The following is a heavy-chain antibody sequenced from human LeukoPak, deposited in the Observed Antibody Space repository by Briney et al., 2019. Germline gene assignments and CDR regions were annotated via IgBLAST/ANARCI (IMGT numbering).Heavy chain of an antibody. J-gene: IGHJ4*02. CDR3: ARDRPGDGYFDY. Sequence: PGGSLRLSCAASGFTVSSNDMTWVRQTPGKGLEWVSIIYSGGNTYYADSVKGRFTISRDNSKNTLYLQMNSLRAGDTAVFYCARDRPGDGYFDYWGQGTLVTVSS. V-gene: IGHV3-66*01. CDR2: IYSGGNT. CDR1: GFTVSSND. D-gene: IGHD3-10*01.